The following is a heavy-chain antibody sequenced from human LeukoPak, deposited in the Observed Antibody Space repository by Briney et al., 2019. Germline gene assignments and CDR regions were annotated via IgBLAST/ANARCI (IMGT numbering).Heavy chain of an antibody. V-gene: IGHV3-66*01. J-gene: IGHJ4*02. CDR1: GFTVSSKY. Sequence: GGSLRLSCAASGFTVSSKYVTWVRQAPGKGLEWVAVMFTGGSTYYADSVKDRFTISRDISKNMVYVQMNSLRAEDTAVYYCARDSTGTTGFIDYWGQGTLVTVSS. CDR3: ARDSTGTTGFIDY. D-gene: IGHD4-17*01. CDR2: MFTGGST.